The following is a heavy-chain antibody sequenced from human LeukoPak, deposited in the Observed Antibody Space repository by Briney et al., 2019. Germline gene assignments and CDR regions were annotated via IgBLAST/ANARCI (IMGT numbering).Heavy chain of an antibody. J-gene: IGHJ6*02. CDR2: IYTSGST. CDR3: ARHFPRYSSSWYNYYYGMDV. CDR1: GGSISSYY. D-gene: IGHD6-13*01. Sequence: PSETLSLTCTVSGGSISSYYWSWIRQPAEKGLEWIGRIYTSGSTNYNPSLKSRVTMSVDTSKNQFSLKLSSVTAADTAVYYCARHFPRYSSSWYNYYYGMDVWGQGTTVTVSS. V-gene: IGHV4-4*07.